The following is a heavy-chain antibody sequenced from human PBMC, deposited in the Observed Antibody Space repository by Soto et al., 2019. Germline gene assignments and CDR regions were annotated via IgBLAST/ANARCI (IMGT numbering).Heavy chain of an antibody. Sequence: QVQLQESGPGLVKPSETLSLTCTVSGGSISSYYWSWIRQPPGKGLEWIGYIYYSGSTNYNPSLKGRVTISVDTSKNQFSLKLSSVTAADTAVYYCARGFITMVRGAKKFDPWGQGTLVTVSS. CDR2: IYYSGST. CDR3: ARGFITMVRGAKKFDP. CDR1: GGSISSYY. J-gene: IGHJ5*02. V-gene: IGHV4-59*01. D-gene: IGHD3-10*01.